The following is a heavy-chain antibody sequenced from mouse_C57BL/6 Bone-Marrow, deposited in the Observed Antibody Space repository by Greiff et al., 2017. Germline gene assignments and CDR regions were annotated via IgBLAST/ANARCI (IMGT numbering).Heavy chain of an antibody. V-gene: IGHV3-6*01. CDR1: GYSITSGYY. Sequence: EVKLQESGPGLVKPSQSLSLTCSVTGYSITSGYYWNWIRQFPGNKLEWMGYISYDGSNNYNPSLKNRISITRDTSKNQFFLKLNSVTTEDTATYYCAREVTTRPYWGQGTLVTVSA. CDR3: AREVTTRPY. J-gene: IGHJ3*01. D-gene: IGHD2-13*01. CDR2: ISYDGSN.